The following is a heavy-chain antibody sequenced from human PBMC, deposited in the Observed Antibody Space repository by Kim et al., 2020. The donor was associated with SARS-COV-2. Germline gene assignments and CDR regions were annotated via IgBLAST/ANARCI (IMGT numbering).Heavy chain of an antibody. CDR1: GGSLSSSSNNYY. Sequence: SETLSLTCTVSGGSLSSSSNNYYWFWIRQAPGKGPEWISSSYYTGFPYDNPSLKSLFTISVDTSKNQFSLKMTSVTAADMVVAYCACCGVVYCSFVWFGP. CDR3: ACCGVVYCSFVWFGP. J-gene: IGHJ5*02. V-gene: IGHV4-39*01. CDR2: SYYTGFP. D-gene: IGHD2-21*01.